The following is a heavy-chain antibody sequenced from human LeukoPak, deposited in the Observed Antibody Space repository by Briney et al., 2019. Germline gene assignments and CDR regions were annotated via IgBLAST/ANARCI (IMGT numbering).Heavy chain of an antibody. V-gene: IGHV1-2*02. D-gene: IGHD5-12*01. CDR1: VYTPTGYT. J-gene: IGHJ4*02. CDR2: INTKMGGP. Sequence: ASPRVSSEPSVYTPTGYTMGGGSHTPQQRDWWMGWINTKMGGPNYAQQSQGGATMTRDTSISTAYMELSRLRSDDTAVYYCARVRTSGRGYSGYWEGFDYWGQGPLVTASS. CDR3: ARVRTSGRGYSGYWEGFDY.